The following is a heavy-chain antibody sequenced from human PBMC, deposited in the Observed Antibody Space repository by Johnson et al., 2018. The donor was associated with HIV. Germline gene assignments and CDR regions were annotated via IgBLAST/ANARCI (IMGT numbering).Heavy chain of an antibody. CDR3: ARDRITIFGVVTLDAFDI. CDR1: GFTFSSYG. Sequence: QMLLVESGGGVVQPGGSLRLSCAASGFTFSSYGMHWVRQAPGKGLEWVAFIRFDGSNKYYADSVKGRFTISRDNSKNTLYLQMNSLRADDTAVYYCARDRITIFGVVTLDAFDIWGQGTMVTVSS. V-gene: IGHV3-30*02. J-gene: IGHJ3*02. D-gene: IGHD3-3*01. CDR2: IRFDGSNK.